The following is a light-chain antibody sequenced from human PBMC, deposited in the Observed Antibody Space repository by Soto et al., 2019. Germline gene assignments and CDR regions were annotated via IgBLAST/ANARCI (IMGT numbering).Light chain of an antibody. CDR3: QQYGSSPLFT. CDR2: SAS. V-gene: IGKV1-27*01. Sequence: DIQMTQSPPSLSASVGDRVTITCRASQGIGNSLAWYQQKPGTVPKLLIYSASTLQSGVPSRFSGSGSGTDFTLTISRLEPEDFAVYYCQQYGSSPLFTFGPGTKVDIK. CDR1: QGIGNS. J-gene: IGKJ3*01.